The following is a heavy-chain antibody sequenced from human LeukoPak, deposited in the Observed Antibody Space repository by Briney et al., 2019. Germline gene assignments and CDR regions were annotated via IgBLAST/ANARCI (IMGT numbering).Heavy chain of an antibody. CDR1: GFTFSSSW. V-gene: IGHV3-7*01. D-gene: IGHD3-10*01. Sequence: PGGSLRLSCVASGFTFSSSWMTWVRQAAGKGLEWVANIKQDGSEKHYADSVEGRFTISRDNAKNSLYLRMNNLISEDTAVYFCATAGDRSCFDPWGRGTLVTVSS. J-gene: IGHJ5*02. CDR2: IKQDGSEK. CDR3: ATAGDRSCFDP.